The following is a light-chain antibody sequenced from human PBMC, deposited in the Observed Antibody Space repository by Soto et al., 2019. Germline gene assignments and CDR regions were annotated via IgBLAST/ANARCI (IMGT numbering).Light chain of an antibody. V-gene: IGLV2-14*01. CDR1: SSDVGGYNH. CDR3: SSYTTSSTPVV. CDR2: EVS. Sequence: QSALTQPASVSGSPGQSITISCTGTSSDVGGYNHVSWYQQHPGKGPKLMIYEVSNRPSGVSNRFSGSKSGNTASLTISGLQAEDEADYYCSSYTTSSTPVVFGGGTKLTVL. J-gene: IGLJ2*01.